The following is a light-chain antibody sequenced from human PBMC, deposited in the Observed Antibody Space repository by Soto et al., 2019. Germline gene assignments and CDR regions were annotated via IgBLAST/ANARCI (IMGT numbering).Light chain of an antibody. J-gene: IGKJ1*01. CDR1: QRIISY. Sequence: DIQMTQSPSSLSASVGDRVTITCRASQRIISYLNWYQQKPGKAPEPLIYGAPTLQSGVPSRFSGSGSGTEFTLTISSLQPEDFATYYCQQSYSTPRTFGQGTKVDIK. CDR3: QQSYSTPRT. V-gene: IGKV1-39*01. CDR2: GAP.